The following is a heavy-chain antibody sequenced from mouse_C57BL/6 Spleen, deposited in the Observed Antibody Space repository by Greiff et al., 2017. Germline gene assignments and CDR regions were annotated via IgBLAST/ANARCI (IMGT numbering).Heavy chain of an antibody. J-gene: IGHJ3*01. CDR3: ARSRTMVTTGFAY. Sequence: QVQLKQPGAELVKPGASVKLSCKASGYTFTSYWMHWVKQRPGQGLEWIGMIHPNSGSTNYNEKFKSKATLTVDKSSSTAYMQLSSLTSEDSAVYYCARSRTMVTTGFAYWGQGTLVTVSA. CDR2: IHPNSGST. CDR1: GYTFTSYW. V-gene: IGHV1-64*01. D-gene: IGHD2-2*01.